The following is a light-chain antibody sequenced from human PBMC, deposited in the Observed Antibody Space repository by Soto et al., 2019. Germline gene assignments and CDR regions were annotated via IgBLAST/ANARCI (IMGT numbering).Light chain of an antibody. CDR1: NIGSKS. CDR3: QVWDGSSEHVV. CDR2: DDD. J-gene: IGLJ2*01. V-gene: IGLV3-21*02. Sequence: SYELTQTPSVSVAPGQTAMITCAGNNIGSKSVHWYQQKPGQAPVLVVHDDDDRPSGIPERFSGSKSGDMATLTINRVEAGDEADYYCQVWDGSSEHVVCGGGTKLTVL.